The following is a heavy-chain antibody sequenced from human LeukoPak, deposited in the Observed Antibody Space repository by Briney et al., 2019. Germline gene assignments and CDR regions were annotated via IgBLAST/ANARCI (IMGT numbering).Heavy chain of an antibody. Sequence: GGSLRLSCAASGFTFSSYWLHWVRQAPGKGLVWVSRIYSDGSNTNYPDSVKGRFIISRDNANNVPYLQMNILRDEDTAVYYCARNSSGYKYYFDYWGQGTLATVSS. CDR1: GFTFSSYW. D-gene: IGHD3-22*01. J-gene: IGHJ4*02. CDR3: ARNSSGYKYYFDY. V-gene: IGHV3-74*01. CDR2: IYSDGSNT.